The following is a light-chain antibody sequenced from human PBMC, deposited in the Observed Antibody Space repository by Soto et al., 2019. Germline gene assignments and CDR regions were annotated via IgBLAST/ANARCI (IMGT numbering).Light chain of an antibody. CDR1: SSNIGAGYD. J-gene: IGLJ7*01. CDR2: GNS. V-gene: IGLV1-40*01. Sequence: QSVLTQPPSVSGAPGQRLTISCTGSSSNIGAGYDVHWYQQLPGTAPKLLIYGNSNRPSGVPDRFSGSESGTSASLAITGLQAEDEADFYCAAWDDSLNGPVFGGGTQLTVL. CDR3: AAWDDSLNGPV.